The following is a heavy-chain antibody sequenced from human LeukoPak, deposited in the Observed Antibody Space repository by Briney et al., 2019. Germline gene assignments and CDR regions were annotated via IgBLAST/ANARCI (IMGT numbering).Heavy chain of an antibody. J-gene: IGHJ4*02. CDR1: GFTFSSYA. Sequence: PGGSLRLSCAASGFTFSSYAVSWVRQAPGKGLEWVSTISGTGDSTYYADSVKGRFSISRDNSRDTLYLQMNRLTADDTAVCFCARPGITMVIVGPYYFDYWGRGTLVTVSS. V-gene: IGHV3-23*01. CDR3: ARPGITMVIVGPYYFDY. CDR2: ISGTGDST. D-gene: IGHD3-10*01.